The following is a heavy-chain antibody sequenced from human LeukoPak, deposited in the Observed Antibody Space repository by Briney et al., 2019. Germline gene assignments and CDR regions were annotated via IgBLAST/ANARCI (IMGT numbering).Heavy chain of an antibody. CDR1: GYTFTSYG. Sequence: ASVKVSCKASGYTFTSYGINWVRQATGQGLEWMGWMNPNSGNTGYAQKFQGRVTMTRNTSISTAYMELSSLRSEDTAVYYCARGLSVRNYDSSGYSYDYWGQGTLVTVSS. D-gene: IGHD3-22*01. V-gene: IGHV1-8*01. CDR2: MNPNSGNT. CDR3: ARGLSVRNYDSSGYSYDY. J-gene: IGHJ4*02.